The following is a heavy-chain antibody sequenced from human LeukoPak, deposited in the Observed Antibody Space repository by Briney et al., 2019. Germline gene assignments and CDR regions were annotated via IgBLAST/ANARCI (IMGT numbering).Heavy chain of an antibody. CDR3: ARSGGWYDVGWFDP. CDR2: INPNSGGT. D-gene: IGHD6-19*01. J-gene: IGHJ5*02. Sequence: RGASVKVSCKASGYTFTGYYMHWVRQAPGQGLEWMGWINPNSGGTNYAQKFQGRVTMTRDTSISTAYMELNRLRSDDTAMYYCARSGGWYDVGWFDPWGQGTLVTVSS. V-gene: IGHV1-2*02. CDR1: GYTFTGYY.